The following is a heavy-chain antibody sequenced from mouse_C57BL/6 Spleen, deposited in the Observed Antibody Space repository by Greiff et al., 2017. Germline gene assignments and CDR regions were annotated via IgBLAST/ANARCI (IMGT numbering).Heavy chain of an antibody. V-gene: IGHV1-69*01. D-gene: IGHD3-2*02. CDR3: ARSTAQAYFDY. CDR1: GYTFTSYW. J-gene: IGHJ2*01. Sequence: QVQLQQPGAELVMPGASVKLSCKASGYTFTSYWMHWVKQRPGQGLEWIGEIDPSDSYTNYNQKFKGKSTLTVDNSSSTAYMQLSSLTSEDSSVYYCARSTAQAYFDYWGQGTTLTVSS. CDR2: IDPSDSYT.